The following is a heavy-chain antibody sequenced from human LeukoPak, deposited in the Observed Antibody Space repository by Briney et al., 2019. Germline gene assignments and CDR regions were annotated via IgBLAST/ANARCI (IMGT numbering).Heavy chain of an antibody. J-gene: IGHJ4*02. CDR1: GFTSSSYT. Sequence: PGGSLRLSCAASGFTSSSYTMNWVRQAPGKGLEWVSVIYSGGSTYYADSVKGRFTISRDNSKNTLYLQMNSLRAEDTAVYYCARMYYYDSGSTDYWGQGTLVTVSS. CDR2: IYSGGST. V-gene: IGHV3-66*01. CDR3: ARMYYYDSGSTDY. D-gene: IGHD3-10*01.